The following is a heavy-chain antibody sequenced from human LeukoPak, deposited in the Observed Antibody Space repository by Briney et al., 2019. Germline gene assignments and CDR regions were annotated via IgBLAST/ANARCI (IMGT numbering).Heavy chain of an antibody. CDR3: TFSSYGDHVGVDAFDM. Sequence: GSLRLSCAAPGFTFSTYWMHWVRQAPGKGLVWVSRINSYGSSTNYADSVKGRFTISRDNAKNTVYLQMNSLSAEDTAMYYCTFSSYGDHVGVDAFDMWGQGTMVTVSS. J-gene: IGHJ3*02. D-gene: IGHD4-17*01. V-gene: IGHV3-74*01. CDR1: GFTFSTYW. CDR2: INSYGSST.